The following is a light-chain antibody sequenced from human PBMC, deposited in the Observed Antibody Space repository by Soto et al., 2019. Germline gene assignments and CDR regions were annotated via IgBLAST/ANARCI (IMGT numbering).Light chain of an antibody. Sequence: EIELTQSPGTLSLSPGERVTLSCRASQSVSNNHFAWYQQKHGQAPRLLIYDTSTRATGIPDRFSGSGSGTDFTLTISRLEPEDFAVYYCQQYGSLPLYAFGQGTRLEIK. CDR2: DTS. CDR3: QQYGSLPLYA. V-gene: IGKV3-20*01. CDR1: QSVSNNH. J-gene: IGKJ2*01.